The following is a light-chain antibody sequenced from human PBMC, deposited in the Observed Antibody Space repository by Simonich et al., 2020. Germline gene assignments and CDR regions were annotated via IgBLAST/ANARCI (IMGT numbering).Light chain of an antibody. J-gene: IGLJ3*02. CDR3: QVWDSSSDHPV. CDR1: NIGRKS. V-gene: IGLV3-21*03. CDR2: DDS. Sequence: SYVLTQPPSVSVAPGKTARITCGGNNIGRKSVHWYQQKPGQAPVLVVYDDSDRPAGFPERFSGSNAGNTATLTISRVEAGDEADYYCQVWDSSSDHPVFGGGTKLTVL.